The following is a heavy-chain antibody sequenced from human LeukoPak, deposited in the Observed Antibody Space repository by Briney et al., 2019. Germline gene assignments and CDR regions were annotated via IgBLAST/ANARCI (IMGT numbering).Heavy chain of an antibody. CDR1: GFSFSSYA. D-gene: IGHD3-22*01. V-gene: IGHV3-23*01. J-gene: IGHJ3*02. CDR2: ISGSGDRT. Sequence: GGSLRLSCAASGFSFSSYAMTWVRQAPGKGPEWVSGISGSGDRTYYTDSVKGRFTISRDNSKNTLDLQMNGLRAEDTAVYFCAKRDNNDYYTGLHVFDIWGQGTMVTVSS. CDR3: AKRDNNDYYTGLHVFDI.